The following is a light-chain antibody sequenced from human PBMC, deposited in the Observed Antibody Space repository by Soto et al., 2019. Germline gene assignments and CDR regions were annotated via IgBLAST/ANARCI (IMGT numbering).Light chain of an antibody. Sequence: QSVLTQPASVSGSPGQSITISCTGSGRDIGAYDYVSWYQQHPGKAPKLIIYGDINRPSGVSHRFSASKSAFTASLTISGLQAEDEADYYCSSFTTSYFYVFGPGTKVTVL. V-gene: IGLV2-14*01. CDR3: SSFTTSYFYV. CDR2: GDI. J-gene: IGLJ1*01. CDR1: GRDIGAYDY.